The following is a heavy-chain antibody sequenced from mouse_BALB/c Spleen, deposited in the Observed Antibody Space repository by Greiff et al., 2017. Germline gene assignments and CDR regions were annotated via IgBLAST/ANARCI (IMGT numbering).Heavy chain of an antibody. CDR2: INPSTGYT. Sequence: QVQLQQSGAELAKPGASVKMSCKASGYTFTSYWMHWVKQRPGQGLEWIGYINPSTGYTEYNQKFKDKATLTADKSSSTAYMQLSSLTSEDSAVYYCARKNYRYDEGYAMDYWGQGTSVTVSS. V-gene: IGHV1-7*01. CDR1: GYTFTSYW. D-gene: IGHD2-14*01. CDR3: ARKNYRYDEGYAMDY. J-gene: IGHJ4*01.